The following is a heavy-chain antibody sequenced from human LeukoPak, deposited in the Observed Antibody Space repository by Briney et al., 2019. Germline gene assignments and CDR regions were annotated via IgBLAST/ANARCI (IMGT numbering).Heavy chain of an antibody. CDR2: IGGNGSFI. CDR1: GFTFSSYA. CDR3: ARFLASWDRYYRDV. D-gene: IGHD2-2*01. V-gene: IGHV3-48*01. Sequence: SGGSLRLSCAASGFTFSSYAMSWVRQAPGKGLEWVSHIGGNGSFIYYADSVKGRFTISRDNANNSVFLEMNSLRAEDTAVYYCARFLASWDRYYRDVWGKRTTESVS. J-gene: IGHJ6*03.